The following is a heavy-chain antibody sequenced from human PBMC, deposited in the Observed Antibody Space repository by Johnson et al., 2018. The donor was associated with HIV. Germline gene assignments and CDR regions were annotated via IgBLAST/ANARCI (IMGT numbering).Heavy chain of an antibody. CDR3: AKDMRGTDMDTFDL. D-gene: IGHD2-15*01. V-gene: IGHV3-9*01. J-gene: IGHJ3*01. CDR2: ISWNSGSI. CDR1: GFTFDDYA. Sequence: VQLVESGGGLVQPGRSLRLSCAASGFTFDDYAMHWVRQAPGKGLEWVSGISWNSGSIGYADSVKGRFTISRDNAKNSLYLQMNSLRAEDTALYYCAKDMRGTDMDTFDLWGQGTMVTVS.